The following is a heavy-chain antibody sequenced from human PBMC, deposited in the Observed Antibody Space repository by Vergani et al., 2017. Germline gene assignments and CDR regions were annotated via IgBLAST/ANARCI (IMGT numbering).Heavy chain of an antibody. V-gene: IGHV1-2*02. CDR1: GYTFTDYY. D-gene: IGHD6-13*01. J-gene: IGHJ5*02. CDR3: ARGEIAAAANWFDP. Sequence: QVQLVQSGAELKKPGASVKVSCEASGYTFTDYYMHWVRQAPGQGLEWMGWMNPKSGGTNYAQKFQGRVTMTRDTSISTAYMELSRLTSDDTAVYYCARGEIAAAANWFDPWGQGTLVTVSS. CDR2: MNPKSGGT.